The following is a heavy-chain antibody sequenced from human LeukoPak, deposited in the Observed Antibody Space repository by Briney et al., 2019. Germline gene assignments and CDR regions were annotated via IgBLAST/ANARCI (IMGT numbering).Heavy chain of an antibody. J-gene: IGHJ6*04. CDR1: GFIFSSYN. V-gene: IGHV3-21*01. CDR3: AELGITMIGGV. Sequence: GGSLRLSCAASGFIFSSYNLNWVRQAPGKGLEWVSSISSSSSYIYYADSVKGRFTISRDNAKNSLYLQMNSLRAEDTAVYYCAELGITMIGGVWGKGTTVTISS. D-gene: IGHD3-10*02. CDR2: ISSSSSYI.